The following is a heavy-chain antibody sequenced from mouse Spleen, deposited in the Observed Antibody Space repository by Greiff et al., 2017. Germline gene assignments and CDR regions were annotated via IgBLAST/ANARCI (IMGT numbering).Heavy chain of an antibody. D-gene: IGHD3-1*01. CDR1: GYTFTSYW. V-gene: IGHV1-61*01. Sequence: QVHVKQPGAELVRPGSSVKLSCKASGYTFTSYWMDWVKQRPGQGLEWIGNIYPSDSETHYNQKFKDKATLTVDKSSSTAYMQLSSLTSEDSAVYYCAREGLGLRAMDYWGQGTSVTVSS. CDR2: IYPSDSET. CDR3: AREGLGLRAMDY. J-gene: IGHJ4*01.